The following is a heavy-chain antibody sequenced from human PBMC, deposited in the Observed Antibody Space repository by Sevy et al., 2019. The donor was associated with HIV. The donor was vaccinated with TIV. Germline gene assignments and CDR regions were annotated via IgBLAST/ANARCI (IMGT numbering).Heavy chain of an antibody. Sequence: GGSLTLSCAASGFTFSSYAMSWVRQAPGKGLEWVSTISSRGGSTYYADSVKGRFTISRDNSKNTLSLLMNSLRAEDTALYYCAKAGVAVAGTFDLFYFDYWGQGTLVTVSS. J-gene: IGHJ4*02. CDR1: GFTFSSYA. CDR3: AKAGVAVAGTFDLFYFDY. CDR2: ISSRGGST. V-gene: IGHV3-23*01. D-gene: IGHD6-19*01.